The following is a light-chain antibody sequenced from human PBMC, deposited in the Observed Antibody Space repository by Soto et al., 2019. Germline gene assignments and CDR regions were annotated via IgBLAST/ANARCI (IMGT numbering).Light chain of an antibody. J-gene: IGKJ1*01. Sequence: EIVLTQSPGTLSLSPGERATLSCRASQSVSSSYLAWYQQKPGQAARLLIYGASSRATGIPDRFSGSGSGTDFTLTISRLEPEDFAVYYCQQYGSSPSTVGQGTKVEIK. V-gene: IGKV3-20*01. CDR3: QQYGSSPST. CDR2: GAS. CDR1: QSVSSSY.